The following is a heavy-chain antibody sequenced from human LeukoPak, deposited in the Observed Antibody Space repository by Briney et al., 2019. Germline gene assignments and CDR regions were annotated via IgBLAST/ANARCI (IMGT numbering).Heavy chain of an antibody. V-gene: IGHV4-61*02. Sequence: PSETLSLTCTVSDGSISSGSYYWSWIRQPAGKGLEWIGRIYTSGSTNYNPSLKSRVTISVDTSKNQFSLKLSSVTAADTAVYYCARGYKENSFDYWGQGTLVTVSS. J-gene: IGHJ4*02. D-gene: IGHD3-10*01. CDR1: DGSISSGSYY. CDR3: ARGYKENSFDY. CDR2: IYTSGST.